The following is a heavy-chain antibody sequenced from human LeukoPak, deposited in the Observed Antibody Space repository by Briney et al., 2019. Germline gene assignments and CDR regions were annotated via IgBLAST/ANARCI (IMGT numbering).Heavy chain of an antibody. Sequence: GGSLRLSCAASGFTFSSYSMNWVRQAPGKGLEWVSYISSSSSTIYYADSVKGRFTISRDNAKNSLYLQMNSLRAEGTAMYYCARDRGISCGDYWFDPWGQGTLVTVSS. V-gene: IGHV3-48*01. D-gene: IGHD4-17*01. J-gene: IGHJ5*02. CDR2: ISSSSSTI. CDR1: GFTFSSYS. CDR3: ARDRGISCGDYWFDP.